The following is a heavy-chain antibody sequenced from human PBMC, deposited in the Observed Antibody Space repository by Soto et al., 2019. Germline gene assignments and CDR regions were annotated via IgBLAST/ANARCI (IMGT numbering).Heavy chain of an antibody. CDR2: IYYSGST. Sequence: SETLSLTCTVSGGSISSSSYYWGWIRQPPGKGLEWIGSIYYSGSTYYNPSLKSRVTISVDTSKNQFSLKLSSVTAADTAVYYCARHNHSYGLKKFDYWGQGTLVTVSS. CDR1: GGSISSSSYY. D-gene: IGHD5-18*01. V-gene: IGHV4-39*01. CDR3: ARHNHSYGLKKFDY. J-gene: IGHJ4*02.